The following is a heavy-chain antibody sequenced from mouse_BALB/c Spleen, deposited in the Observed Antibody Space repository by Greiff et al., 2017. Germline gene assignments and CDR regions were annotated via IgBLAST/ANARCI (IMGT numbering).Heavy chain of an antibody. J-gene: IGHJ3*01. V-gene: IGHV14-3*02. CDR2: IDPANGNT. D-gene: IGHD1-1*01. CDR1: GFNIKDTY. CDR3: AVYYYGSSRDFFAY. Sequence: EVQLQQSGAELVKPGASVKLSCTASGFNIKDTYMHWVKQRPEQGLEWIGRIDPANGNTKYDPKFQGKATITADTSSNTAYLQLSSLTSEDTAVYYGAVYYYGSSRDFFAYWGQGTLVTVSA.